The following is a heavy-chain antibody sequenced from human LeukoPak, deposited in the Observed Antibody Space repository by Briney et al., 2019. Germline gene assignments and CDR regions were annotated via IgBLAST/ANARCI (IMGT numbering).Heavy chain of an antibody. CDR3: AREMWDHRGGFDV. J-gene: IGHJ3*01. D-gene: IGHD1-26*01. V-gene: IGHV4-39*02. Sequence: SETLSLTCTVSGDSITSSSYYWGRIRQPPGKGLEWIGSIYYIGNTHYNPSLKSRVTISLDTSKNQFSLKLKSVTAADTAVYHCAREMWDHRGGFDVWGQGTMVTVSS. CDR1: GDSITSSSYY. CDR2: IYYIGNT.